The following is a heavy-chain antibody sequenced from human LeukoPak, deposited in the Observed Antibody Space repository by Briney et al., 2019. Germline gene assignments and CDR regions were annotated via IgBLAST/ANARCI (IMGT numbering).Heavy chain of an antibody. D-gene: IGHD3-3*01. V-gene: IGHV3-23*01. CDR2: ISSSGGST. Sequence: GGSLRLSCAASGFTFSSYAMSWVRQAPGKGLEWVSTISSSGGSTYYVDSVKGRFTISRDNSKNTLYLRMNSLRAEDTAVYYCAKDGRITIFGMVRPHYYYGMDVWGQGTTVTVSS. CDR1: GFTFSSYA. J-gene: IGHJ6*02. CDR3: AKDGRITIFGMVRPHYYYGMDV.